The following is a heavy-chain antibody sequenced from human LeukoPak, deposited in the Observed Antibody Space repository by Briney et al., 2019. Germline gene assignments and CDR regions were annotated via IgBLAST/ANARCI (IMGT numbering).Heavy chain of an antibody. V-gene: IGHV3-23*01. J-gene: IGHJ4*02. CDR2: ISGSGGGT. CDR1: GFTFSSYA. Sequence: PGGSLRLSCAASGFTFSSYAMSWVRQAPGKGLEWVSGISGSGGGTYYADSVKGRFTISRGNSENTLYLQTNSLGADDAAVYYCARGRIGPDYWGQGTLVTVSS. CDR3: ARGRIGPDY. D-gene: IGHD3/OR15-3a*01.